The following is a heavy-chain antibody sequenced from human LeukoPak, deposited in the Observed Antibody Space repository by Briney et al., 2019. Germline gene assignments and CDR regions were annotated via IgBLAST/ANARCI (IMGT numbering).Heavy chain of an antibody. CDR3: ARGVRGVRNYFDY. D-gene: IGHD3-10*02. Sequence: GSSVKVSCKASGGTFSSYAISWVRQAPGQGLEWMGGIIPIFGTANYAQKFKGRVTITADESTSTAYMELSSLRSEDTAVYYCARGVRGVRNYFDYWGQGTLVTVSS. V-gene: IGHV1-69*01. J-gene: IGHJ4*02. CDR2: IIPIFGTA. CDR1: GGTFSSYA.